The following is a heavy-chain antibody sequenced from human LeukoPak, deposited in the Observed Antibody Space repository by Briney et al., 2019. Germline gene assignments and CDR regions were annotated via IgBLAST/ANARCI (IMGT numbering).Heavy chain of an antibody. Sequence: GGSLRLSCAASGFTFSSYGMHWVRQAPGKGLEWVAFIRYDGSNKYYADSVKGRFTLSRDNSKTTLYLQLNSLRSEETAVYSCARDTSIVDPAGYMDVSGKGTTVTVS. CDR3: ARDTSIVDPAGYMDV. J-gene: IGHJ6*03. V-gene: IGHV3-30*02. CDR2: IRYDGSNK. D-gene: IGHD6-6*01. CDR1: GFTFSSYG.